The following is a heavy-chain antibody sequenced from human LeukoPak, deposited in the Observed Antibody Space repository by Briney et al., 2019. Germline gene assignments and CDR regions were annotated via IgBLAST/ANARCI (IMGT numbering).Heavy chain of an antibody. CDR2: ISSYSGTI. CDR1: GFTFSSYS. CDR3: AREMGY. D-gene: IGHD5-24*01. J-gene: IGHJ4*02. V-gene: IGHV3-48*02. Sequence: GGSLRLSCAASGFTFSSYSMNWVRQAPGKGLEWVSYISSYSGTISYADSVKGRFAISRDDAKNSLYLQMNSLRDEDTAIYYCAREMGYWGQGTLVTVSS.